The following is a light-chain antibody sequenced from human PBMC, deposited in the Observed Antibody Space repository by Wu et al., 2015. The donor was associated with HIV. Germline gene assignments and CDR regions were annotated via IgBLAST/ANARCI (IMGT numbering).Light chain of an antibody. CDR1: QQVSSN. V-gene: IGKV3-15*01. CDR3: QQYNNWPLT. Sequence: ERVMTQFPATVSVSPGERLTLTCRASQQVSSNVAWYPQKPGQPPRLLIYRASTRATGIPDRFSGSGSGTDFALTISSLQSEDFAVYYCQQYNNWPLTFGGGTKVEVK. CDR2: RAS. J-gene: IGKJ4*01.